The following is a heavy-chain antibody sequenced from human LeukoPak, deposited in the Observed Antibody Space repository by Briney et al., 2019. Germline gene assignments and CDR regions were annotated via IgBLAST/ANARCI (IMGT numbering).Heavy chain of an antibody. Sequence: SQTLSLTCAVSGGSISSGGYSWSWIRQPPGKGLEWIGYIYHSGSTYYNPSLKSRVTISVDTSKNQFSLKLSSVTAADTAVYYCARELHDPSYYYYMDVWGKGTTVTVSS. J-gene: IGHJ6*03. CDR3: ARELHDPSYYYYMDV. V-gene: IGHV4-30-2*05. D-gene: IGHD3-16*01. CDR2: IYHSGST. CDR1: GGSISSGGYS.